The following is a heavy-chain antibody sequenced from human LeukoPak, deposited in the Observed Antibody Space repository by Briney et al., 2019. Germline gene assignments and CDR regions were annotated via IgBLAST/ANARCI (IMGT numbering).Heavy chain of an antibody. CDR3: ARDLAVAGHNWFDP. V-gene: IGHV3-21*06. CDR2: ISSSSDFI. CDR1: GFTFSSYT. J-gene: IGHJ5*02. D-gene: IGHD6-19*01. Sequence: GGSLRLSCVGSGFTFSSYTMNWVRHDPGKGLEWVSFISSSSDFIYYADSVKGRFTISRDNAKNSLYLQMNSLRVEDTAVYYCARDLAVAGHNWFDPWGQGTLVIVSS.